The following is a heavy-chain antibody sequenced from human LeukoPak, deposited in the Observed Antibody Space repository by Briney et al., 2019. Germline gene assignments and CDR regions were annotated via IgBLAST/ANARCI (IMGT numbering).Heavy chain of an antibody. CDR3: AKVNTSGYAIDY. D-gene: IGHD3-3*01. V-gene: IGHV3-23*01. J-gene: IGHJ4*02. Sequence: PGGSLRLSCAASGFTFSSYATSWVRQAPGKGLEWVSAISGSGGSTYYADSVKGRFTISRDNSKNTLYLQMNSLRAEDTAVYYCAKVNTSGYAIDYWGQGTLVTVSS. CDR1: GFTFSSYA. CDR2: ISGSGGST.